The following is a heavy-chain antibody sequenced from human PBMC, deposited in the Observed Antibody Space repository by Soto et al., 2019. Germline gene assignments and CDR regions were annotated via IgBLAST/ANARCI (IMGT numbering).Heavy chain of an antibody. J-gene: IGHJ4*02. CDR2: IYHSGST. Sequence: PSETLSLTCAVYGYSISSGYYWGWIRQPPGKGLEWIGSIYHSGSTYYNPSLKSRVTISVDTSKNQFSLKLSSVTAADTAVYYCARDFHDSSGYIPRYFDYWGQGTLVTVS. CDR3: ARDFHDSSGYIPRYFDY. D-gene: IGHD3-22*01. CDR1: GYSISSGYY. V-gene: IGHV4-38-2*02.